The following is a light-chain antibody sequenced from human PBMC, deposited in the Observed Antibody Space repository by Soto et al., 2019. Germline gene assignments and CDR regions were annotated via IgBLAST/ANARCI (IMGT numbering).Light chain of an antibody. V-gene: IGKV3-15*01. Sequence: IGLTQSPATLSVSPGERVTLSCRASQSVSSLLAWYQQKPRQAPRLLVYDTSTRATGIPARFSGSGSGTDFTLTISSLQSEDFAIYYCQQYNTWPYTFGQGTKLEIK. CDR2: DTS. CDR1: QSVSSL. CDR3: QQYNTWPYT. J-gene: IGKJ2*01.